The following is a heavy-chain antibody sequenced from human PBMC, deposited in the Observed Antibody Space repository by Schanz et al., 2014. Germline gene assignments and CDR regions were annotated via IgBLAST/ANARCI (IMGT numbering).Heavy chain of an antibody. V-gene: IGHV3-7*02. CDR2: IKEDGSVK. CDR1: GFTFSIYA. CDR3: ARGGPAYYFDD. Sequence: EVQLVESGGGLVQPGGSLRLSCSASGFTFSIYAMHWVRQAPGKGLEWVANIKEDGSVKDYVDSVKGRFTISRDNAKNTLYLQMNSLRAEDTAVYYCARGGPAYYFDDWGQGTPITVSS. J-gene: IGHJ4*02.